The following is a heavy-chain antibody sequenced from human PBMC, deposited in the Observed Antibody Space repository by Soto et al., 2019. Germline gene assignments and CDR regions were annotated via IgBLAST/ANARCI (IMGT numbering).Heavy chain of an antibody. D-gene: IGHD1-26*01. Sequence: EVQLVESGGGLVQPGGSLRLSCAGSGFTFSDYYIDWVRQAPGKGLEWVGRSRDKGNSYSTDYAASVKGRFTVSRDASKNSLYLQRNSLKTEDTALYYCTRAIVGTTSSDYWGQGTLVTVSS. CDR1: GFTFSDYY. CDR2: SRDKGNSYST. J-gene: IGHJ4*02. CDR3: TRAIVGTTSSDY. V-gene: IGHV3-72*01.